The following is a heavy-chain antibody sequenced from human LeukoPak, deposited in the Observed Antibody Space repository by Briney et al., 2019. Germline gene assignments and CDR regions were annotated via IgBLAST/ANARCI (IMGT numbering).Heavy chain of an antibody. J-gene: IGHJ4*02. D-gene: IGHD2-15*01. CDR3: ARDRFGYCSGGSCLLFDY. Sequence: ASVKVSCKASGYTFTSYGTSWVRQAPGQGLEWMGRISAYNGNTNYAQKLQGRVTMTTDTSTSTAYMELRSLRSDDTAVYYCARDRFGYCSGGSCLLFDYWGQGTLVTVSS. V-gene: IGHV1-18*04. CDR1: GYTFTSYG. CDR2: ISAYNGNT.